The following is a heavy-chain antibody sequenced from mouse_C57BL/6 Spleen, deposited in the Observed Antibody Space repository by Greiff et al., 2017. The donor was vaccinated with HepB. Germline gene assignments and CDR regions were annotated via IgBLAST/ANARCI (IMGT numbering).Heavy chain of an antibody. CDR3: ASDSSGYGAMDY. V-gene: IGHV1-52*01. D-gene: IGHD3-2*02. CDR2: IDPSDSET. Sequence: QVQLQQSGAELVRPGSSVKLSCKASGYTFTSYWMHWVKQRPIQGLEWIGNIDPSDSETHYNQKFKDKATLTVDKSSSTAYMQLSSLTSEDSAVYYCASDSSGYGAMDYWGQGTSVTVSS. CDR1: GYTFTSYW. J-gene: IGHJ4*01.